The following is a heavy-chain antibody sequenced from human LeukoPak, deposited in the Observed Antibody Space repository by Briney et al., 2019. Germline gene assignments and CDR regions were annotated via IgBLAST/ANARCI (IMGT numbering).Heavy chain of an antibody. CDR3: ARREGVVTHFDY. CDR2: IYSNGNT. V-gene: IGHV4-59*08. J-gene: IGHJ4*02. CDR1: GGSISSYY. Sequence: SETLSLTCTVSGGSISSYYWSWIRQPPGKGLEWTEYIYSNGNTNYNPSLKSRVTISVEMSKNQFSLKLTSVTAADTAVYYCARREGVVTHFDYWGQGTLVTVSS. D-gene: IGHD2-15*01.